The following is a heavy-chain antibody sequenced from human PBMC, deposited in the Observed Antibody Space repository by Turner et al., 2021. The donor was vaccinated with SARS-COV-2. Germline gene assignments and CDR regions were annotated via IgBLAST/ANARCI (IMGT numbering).Heavy chain of an antibody. CDR3: ARQRLVVVPAAIINGMDV. CDR2: ISYSGST. CDR1: GGSLSSSSYY. Sequence: QLQLQESGPGLGKPSETLSLTCTVPGGSLSSSSYYWGWIRQPPGKGLEWIGSISYSGSTYEHPSLKSRVTISVDTSKNQFSLKLSSVTAADTAVYYCARQRLVVVPAAIINGMDVWGQGTTVTVSS. V-gene: IGHV4-39*01. J-gene: IGHJ6*02. D-gene: IGHD2-2*01.